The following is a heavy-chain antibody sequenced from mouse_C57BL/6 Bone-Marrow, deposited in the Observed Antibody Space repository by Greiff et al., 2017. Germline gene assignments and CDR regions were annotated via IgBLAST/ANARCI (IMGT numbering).Heavy chain of an antibody. CDR2: ISGGGGNT. CDR1: GFTFSSYT. V-gene: IGHV5-9*01. CDR3: ASSMDYGSSYFDY. D-gene: IGHD1-1*01. J-gene: IGHJ2*01. Sequence: DVKLVESGGGLVKPGGSLKLSCAASGFTFSSYTMSWVRQTPEKRLEWVATISGGGGNTYYPDSVKGRFTISRDNAKNTLYLQMSSLRSEDTALYYCASSMDYGSSYFDYWGQGTTLTVSS.